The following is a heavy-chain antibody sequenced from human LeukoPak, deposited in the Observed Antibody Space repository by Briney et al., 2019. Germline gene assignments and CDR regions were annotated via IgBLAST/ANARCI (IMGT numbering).Heavy chain of an antibody. CDR2: MNPNSGNT. J-gene: IGHJ5*02. Sequence: ASVKVSCKASGYTFTSYDINWVRQATGQGLEWMGWMNPNSGNTGYAQKFQGRVTMTRNTSISTAYMEPSSLRSDDTAVYYCARVFDIVATDGNWFDPWGQGTLVTVSS. CDR3: ARVFDIVATDGNWFDP. V-gene: IGHV1-8*01. D-gene: IGHD5-12*01. CDR1: GYTFTSYD.